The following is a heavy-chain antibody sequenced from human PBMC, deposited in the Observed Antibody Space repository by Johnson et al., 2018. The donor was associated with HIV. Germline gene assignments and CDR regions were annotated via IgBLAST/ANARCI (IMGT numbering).Heavy chain of an antibody. D-gene: IGHD1-26*01. CDR1: GFTVSSNY. CDR3: AKLVGATHPLDI. J-gene: IGHJ3*02. Sequence: VQLVESGGGLVQPGGYLRLSCAASGFTVSSNYMSWVRQAPGKGLEWVSIIYSGGRTYYADSVKGRFSISRDNSKNTLYLQMNRLRTEDTALYYCAKLVGATHPLDIWGQGTMVTVSS. V-gene: IGHV3-66*02. CDR2: IYSGGRT.